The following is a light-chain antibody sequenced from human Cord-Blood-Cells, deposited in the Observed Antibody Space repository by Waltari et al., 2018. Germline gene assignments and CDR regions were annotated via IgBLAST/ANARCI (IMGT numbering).Light chain of an antibody. J-gene: IGKJ4*01. Sequence: DIQMTQSPSSLSASVGDRVTITCRASQSISSYLNWYQQKPGKAPKLLIYAASSLQSGVTSRFSGSGSGTDFTLTISSLQPEDFATYYCQQSYSTLRTFGGGTEVEIK. CDR3: QQSYSTLRT. CDR1: QSISSY. CDR2: AAS. V-gene: IGKV1-39*01.